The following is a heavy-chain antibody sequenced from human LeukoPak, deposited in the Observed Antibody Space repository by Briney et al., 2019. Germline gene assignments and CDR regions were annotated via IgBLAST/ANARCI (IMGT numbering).Heavy chain of an antibody. V-gene: IGHV3-7*03. D-gene: IGHD3-22*01. Sequence: SGGSLRLSCAASGFTFSSYSMNWVRQAPGKGLEWVASINHNGNVNYYVDSVKGRFTISRDNAKNSLYLQMSNLRAEDTAVYYCTTADSSGRFLIDYWGQGTLVTVSS. CDR1: GFTFSSYS. J-gene: IGHJ4*02. CDR2: INHNGNVN. CDR3: TTADSSGRFLIDY.